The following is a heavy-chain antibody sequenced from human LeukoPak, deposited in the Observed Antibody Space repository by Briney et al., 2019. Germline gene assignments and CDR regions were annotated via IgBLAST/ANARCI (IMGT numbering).Heavy chain of an antibody. CDR2: SNPNSGCT. Sequence: EASVKVSCKASVYTFTGYYMHWVRQAPGQGLEWMGWSNPNSGCTSYAQKVQGRVTMTRDTSISTAYMELSRLRSDDRAVYYFARGPPGYYYMDVWGKGTTVTVSS. CDR1: VYTFTGYY. V-gene: IGHV1-2*02. CDR3: ARGPPGYYYMDV. J-gene: IGHJ6*03.